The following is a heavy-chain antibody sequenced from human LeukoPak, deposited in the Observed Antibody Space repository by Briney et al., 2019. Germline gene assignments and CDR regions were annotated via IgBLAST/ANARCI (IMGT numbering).Heavy chain of an antibody. Sequence: SETLSLTRTVSGGSISSEVYFWSWLRQHPGKGLEWIGYIYYSGSTYYNPSLKSRHTISVDTSKNQFSLKLRSVTPADTAVYYCARSTVPDTYYYGMDVWGQGTTVTVSS. J-gene: IGHJ6*02. V-gene: IGHV4-31*03. CDR3: ARSTVPDTYYYGMDV. D-gene: IGHD3-9*01. CDR2: IYYSGST. CDR1: GGSISSEVYF.